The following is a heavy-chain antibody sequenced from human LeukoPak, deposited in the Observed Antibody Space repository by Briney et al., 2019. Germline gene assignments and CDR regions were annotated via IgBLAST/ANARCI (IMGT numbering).Heavy chain of an antibody. CDR1: GDSLNRNLYH. CDR3: ARHGDGGLDS. J-gene: IGHJ4*02. Sequence: SETLSLICSVSGDSLNRNLYHWTWIRQSPGEGLEWIGNIYNSATTYHKPSLRSRVTVSVDTSKNHFSLKVTSVTAADTAVYYCARHGDGGLDSWGQGILVTVSS. CDR2: IYNSATT. V-gene: IGHV4-39*01. D-gene: IGHD2-15*01.